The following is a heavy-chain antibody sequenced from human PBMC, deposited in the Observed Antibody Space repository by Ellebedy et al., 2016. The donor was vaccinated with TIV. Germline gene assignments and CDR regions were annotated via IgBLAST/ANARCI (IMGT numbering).Heavy chain of an antibody. V-gene: IGHV5-51*01. Sequence: GGSLRLSXKGSGYSFTSYWIGWVRQMPGKGLEWMGIIYPGDSDTRYSPSFQGQVTISADKSISTAYLQWSSLKASDTAMYYCASNPIRHSSGYYLHAFDIWGQGTMVTVSS. CDR3: ASNPIRHSSGYYLHAFDI. J-gene: IGHJ3*02. D-gene: IGHD3-22*01. CDR2: IYPGDSDT. CDR1: GYSFTSYW.